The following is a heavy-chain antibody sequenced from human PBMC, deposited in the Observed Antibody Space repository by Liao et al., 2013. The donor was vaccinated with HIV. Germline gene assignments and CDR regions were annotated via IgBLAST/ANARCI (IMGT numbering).Heavy chain of an antibody. Sequence: QVQLQETGPGLVKPSETLSLTCSVSGGSVSSGDYYWSWIRQPPGKGLEWIGYIYYSGSTYYNPSLKSRVTISVDTSKNQFSLKLSSVTAADTAVYFCARGGAVAGGGPWFDPWGQGTLVTVSS. CDR3: ARGGAVAGGGPWFDP. D-gene: IGHD6-19*01. CDR2: IYYSGST. V-gene: IGHV4-30-4*08. J-gene: IGHJ5*02. CDR1: GGSVSSGDYY.